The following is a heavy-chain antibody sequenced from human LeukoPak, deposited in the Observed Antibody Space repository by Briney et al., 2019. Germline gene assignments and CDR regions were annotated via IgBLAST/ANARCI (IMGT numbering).Heavy chain of an antibody. CDR1: GFTFDDYA. CDR2: ISWNSGSI. D-gene: IGHD3-22*01. Sequence: GGSLRLSCAASGFTFDDYAMHWVRQAPGKGLEWVSGISWNSGSIGYADSVKGRFTISRDNAKNSLYLQMNSLRAEDTALYYCAKDIAYDSSGPGYFQHWGQGTLVTVSS. CDR3: AKDIAYDSSGPGYFQH. J-gene: IGHJ1*01. V-gene: IGHV3-9*01.